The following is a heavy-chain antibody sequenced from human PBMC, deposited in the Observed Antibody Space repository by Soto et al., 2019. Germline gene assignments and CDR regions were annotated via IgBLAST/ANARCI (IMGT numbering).Heavy chain of an antibody. V-gene: IGHV4-31*03. CDR1: GGSISSGGYY. CDR3: ARGLPEPNCSGGSCYPYYYYYGMDV. Sequence: PSETLSLTCTVSGGSISSGGYYWSWIRQHPGKGLEWIGYIYYSGSTYYNPSLKSRVTISVDTSKNQFSLKLSSVTAADTAVYYCARGLPEPNCSGGSCYPYYYYYGMDVWGQGTTVT. J-gene: IGHJ6*02. CDR2: IYYSGST. D-gene: IGHD2-15*01.